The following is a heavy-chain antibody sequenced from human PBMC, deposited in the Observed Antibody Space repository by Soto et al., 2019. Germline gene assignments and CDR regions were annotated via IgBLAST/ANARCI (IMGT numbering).Heavy chain of an antibody. CDR3: AQRGTTSSAAGWFDP. Sequence: QITLKESGPTLVKPTQTLTLTCTFSGFSLTTAGLGVGWIRQPPGKALEWVALVYWDDDKRYQPSLRNRLNISTDTSKNRVVLTMTNMSPPDTGTYYRAQRGTTSSAAGWFDPWGQGVLVSVSS. CDR2: VYWDDDK. CDR1: GFSLTTAGLG. D-gene: IGHD6-6*01. V-gene: IGHV2-5*02. J-gene: IGHJ5*02.